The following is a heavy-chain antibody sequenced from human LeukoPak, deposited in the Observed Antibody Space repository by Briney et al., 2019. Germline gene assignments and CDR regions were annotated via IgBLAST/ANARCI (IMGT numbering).Heavy chain of an antibody. J-gene: IGHJ5*02. V-gene: IGHV3-30*02. CDR3: AKERFLT. Sequence: GGSLRLSCAASGFTFSSYGMHWVRQAQGKGLEWVAFIRYDGSNKYYADSVKGRFTISRDNSKTSLYLQMNSLRAEDTAVYYCAKERFLTWGQGTLVTVSS. CDR2: IRYDGSNK. CDR1: GFTFSSYG.